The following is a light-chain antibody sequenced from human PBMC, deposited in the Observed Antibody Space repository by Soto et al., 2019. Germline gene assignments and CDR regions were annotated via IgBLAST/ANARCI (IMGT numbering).Light chain of an antibody. CDR1: QSVSSY. Sequence: EIVLTQSPATLSLSPGERATLSCRASQSVSSYLAWYQQKPGQAPRLLIYDASNRATGILARFSGSGSGTDFTLTISSLEPEDFAVYYCQQRSNWPPTFGPGT. CDR3: QQRSNWPPT. CDR2: DAS. J-gene: IGKJ3*01. V-gene: IGKV3-11*01.